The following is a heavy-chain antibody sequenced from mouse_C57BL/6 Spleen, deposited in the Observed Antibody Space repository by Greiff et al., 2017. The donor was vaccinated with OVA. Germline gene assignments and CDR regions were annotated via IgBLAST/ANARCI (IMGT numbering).Heavy chain of an antibody. CDR3: ARGLITAY. Sequence: QVQLQQSGPELVKPGASVKISCKASGYAFSSSWMNWVKQRPGKGLEWIGRIYPGDGDTNYNGKFKGKATLTADKSSSTAYMQLSSLTSEDSAVYFCARGLITAYWGQGTLVTVSA. CDR1: GYAFSSSW. CDR2: IYPGDGDT. D-gene: IGHD1-1*01. J-gene: IGHJ3*01. V-gene: IGHV1-82*01.